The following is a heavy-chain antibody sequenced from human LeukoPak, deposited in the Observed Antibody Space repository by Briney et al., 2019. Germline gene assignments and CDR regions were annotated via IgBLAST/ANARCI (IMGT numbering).Heavy chain of an antibody. V-gene: IGHV3-48*01. CDR3: SRVLEDGVRGRNYYFDD. CDR1: GFTVSTYT. Sequence: GASLRLSRAASGFTVSTYTTSSVSQAPGKWLGLVSYIIISSSTTYYADSVRARFTISRDNAKNSGYVQMNSLRAEDTAVYYWSRVLEDGVRGRNYYFDDWGQGSLVTVSS. D-gene: IGHD3-10*01. CDR2: IIISSSTT. J-gene: IGHJ4*02.